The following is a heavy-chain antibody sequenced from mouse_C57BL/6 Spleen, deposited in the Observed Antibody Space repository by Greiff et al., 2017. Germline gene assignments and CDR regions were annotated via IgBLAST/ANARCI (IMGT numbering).Heavy chain of an antibody. D-gene: IGHD1-1*01. CDR2: INPNTGGT. Sequence: EVQLQQSGPELVKPGASVKIPCKASGYTFTDYNMDWVKQSHGKSLEWIGDINPNTGGTIYNQQFKGKATLTVDKSSSTAYMELRSLTSEDTAVYYGARSGDYNGYAMDDWGQGTSVTVSS. CDR3: ARSGDYNGYAMDD. J-gene: IGHJ4*01. CDR1: GYTFTDYN. V-gene: IGHV1-18*01.